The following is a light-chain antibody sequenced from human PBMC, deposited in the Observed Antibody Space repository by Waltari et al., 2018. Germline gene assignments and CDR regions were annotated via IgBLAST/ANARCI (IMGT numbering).Light chain of an antibody. Sequence: QSALTQPASVPGSPGQSITISCTGTSSDVGGSDLVSWYQHHPGKAPKLIIYEATKRPSGVSDRFSASKSDNTASLTISGLQADDEANYYCCSYAGSSTYVLFGGGTRLTVL. CDR3: CSYAGSSTYVL. J-gene: IGLJ3*02. CDR1: SSDVGGSDL. V-gene: IGLV2-23*01. CDR2: EAT.